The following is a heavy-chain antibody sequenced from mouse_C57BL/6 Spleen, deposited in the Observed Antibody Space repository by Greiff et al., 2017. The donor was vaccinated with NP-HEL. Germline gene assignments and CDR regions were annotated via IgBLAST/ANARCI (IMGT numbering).Heavy chain of an antibody. CDR2: INPSSGYT. J-gene: IGHJ4*01. CDR1: GYTFTSYT. D-gene: IGHD2-5*01. V-gene: IGHV1-4*01. Sequence: VQLQQSGAELARPGASVKMSCKASGYTFTSYTMSWVKQRPGKGLEWIGYINPSSGYTKYNQKFKDKATLTADKSSSTAYMQLSSLTSEDSAVYYCARGGVTSYYAMDYWGQGTSVTVSS. CDR3: ARGGVTSYYAMDY.